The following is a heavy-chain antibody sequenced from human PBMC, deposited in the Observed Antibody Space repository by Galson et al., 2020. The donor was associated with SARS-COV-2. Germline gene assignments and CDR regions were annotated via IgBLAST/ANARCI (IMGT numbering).Heavy chain of an antibody. CDR2: ISSSSSYT. J-gene: IGHJ5*02. CDR3: ARDFAIRYNWNDAWFDP. V-gene: IGHV3-11*05. D-gene: IGHD1-1*01. Sequence: KIGESLKISCAASGFTFSDYYMSWIRQAPGKGLEWVSYISSSSSYTNYADSVKGRFTISRDNAKNSLYLQMNSLRAEDTAVYYCARDFAIRYNWNDAWFDPWGQGTLVTVSS. CDR1: GFTFSDYY.